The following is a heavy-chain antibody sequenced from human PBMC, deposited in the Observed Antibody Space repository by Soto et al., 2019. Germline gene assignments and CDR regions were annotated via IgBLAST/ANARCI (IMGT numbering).Heavy chain of an antibody. CDR1: GFTFTSSA. CDR3: HSGVLRFLDPGAFDI. J-gene: IGHJ3*02. V-gene: IGHV1-58*01. CDR2: TVVGSGNT. D-gene: IGHD3-3*01. Sequence: SVKVSCKASGFTFTSSAVQWVRQARGQRLEWIGWTVVGSGNTNYAQKFQERVTITRDMSTSTAYMELSSLRSEDTAVYYCHSGVLRFLDPGAFDIWGQGTMVTVSS.